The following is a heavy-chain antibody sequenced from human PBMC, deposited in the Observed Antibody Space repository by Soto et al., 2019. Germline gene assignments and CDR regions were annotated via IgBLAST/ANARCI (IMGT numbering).Heavy chain of an antibody. V-gene: IGHV4-31*03. Sequence: SETLSLTCTVSGGSISSGGYYWSWIRQHPGKGLEWIGYIYYSGSTYYNPSLKSRVTISVDTSKNQFSLKLSSVTAADTAVYYRARGSSLAEWSQLDAFDIWGQGTMVTVSS. CDR2: IYYSGST. CDR1: GGSISSGGYY. CDR3: ARGSSLAEWSQLDAFDI. D-gene: IGHD3-3*01. J-gene: IGHJ3*02.